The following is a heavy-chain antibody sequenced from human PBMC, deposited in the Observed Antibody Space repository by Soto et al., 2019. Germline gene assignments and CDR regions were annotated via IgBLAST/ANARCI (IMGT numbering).Heavy chain of an antibody. J-gene: IGHJ3*02. CDR1: EGYISTHY. CDR2: VYISGST. V-gene: IGHV4-4*07. Sequence: ETLSHTCTVSEGYISTHYGNWIRQSAGKGLEWIGRVYISGSTNYHPSLKSRVTMSVDTSNNQFSLKVTSVTAADTAVYYCARGGRDGFDIWGQGTMVTVSS. CDR3: ARGGRDGFDI.